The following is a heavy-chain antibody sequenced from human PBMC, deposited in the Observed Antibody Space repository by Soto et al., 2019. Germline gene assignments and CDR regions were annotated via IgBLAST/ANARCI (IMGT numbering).Heavy chain of an antibody. CDR2: ISYDGSNK. J-gene: IGHJ4*02. V-gene: IGHV3-30-3*01. D-gene: IGHD3-3*01. CDR3: ARDAQGVVNNSVDY. Sequence: QVQLVECGGGVVQPGRSLRLSCAASGFTFSSYAMHWVRQAPGKGLEWVAVISYDGSNKYYADSVKGRFTISRDNSKNTLYLQMNSLRAGDTAVYYCARDAQGVVNNSVDYWGQGTLVTVSS. CDR1: GFTFSSYA.